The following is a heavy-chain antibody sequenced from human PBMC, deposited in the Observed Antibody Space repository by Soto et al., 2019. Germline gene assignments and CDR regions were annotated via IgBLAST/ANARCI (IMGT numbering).Heavy chain of an antibody. Sequence: GGSLRLSCAASGFTFSNSAMTWVRQAPGKGLEWVSGITGSGGGTYYADSVKGRFSISRDNSKNTIYLQMNSLRGEDTAVYYCEKGEYQLLFGNWIDSWGQGTLVTVSS. CDR1: GFTFSNSA. D-gene: IGHD2-2*01. J-gene: IGHJ5*01. V-gene: IGHV3-23*01. CDR3: EKGEYQLLFGNWIDS. CDR2: ITGSGGGT.